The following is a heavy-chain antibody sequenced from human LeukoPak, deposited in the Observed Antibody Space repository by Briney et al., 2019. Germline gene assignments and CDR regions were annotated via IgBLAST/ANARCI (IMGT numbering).Heavy chain of an antibody. CDR3: ATAITGTTPDY. D-gene: IGHD1-7*01. Sequence: ASVKVSCKASGGTFSSYAISWVRQAPGQGLEWMGGIIPIFGTANYAQKFQGRVTITADKSTSTAYMELSSPRSEDTAVYYCATAITGTTPDYWGQGTLVTVSS. CDR2: IIPIFGTA. V-gene: IGHV1-69*06. CDR1: GGTFSSYA. J-gene: IGHJ4*02.